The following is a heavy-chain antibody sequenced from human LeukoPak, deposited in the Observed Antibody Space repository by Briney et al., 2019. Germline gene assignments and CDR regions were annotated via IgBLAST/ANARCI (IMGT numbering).Heavy chain of an antibody. V-gene: IGHV3-48*01. CDR3: ARGPGYDFWSGYYGFDY. J-gene: IGHJ4*02. D-gene: IGHD3-3*01. CDR2: ISSSSSTI. CDR1: GFTFSSYE. Sequence: GGSLRLSCAASGFTFSSYEMNWVRQAPGKGLEWVSYISSSSSTIYYADSVKGRFTISRDNAKNSLYLQMNSLRAEDTAVYYCARGPGYDFWSGYYGFDYWGQGTLVTVSS.